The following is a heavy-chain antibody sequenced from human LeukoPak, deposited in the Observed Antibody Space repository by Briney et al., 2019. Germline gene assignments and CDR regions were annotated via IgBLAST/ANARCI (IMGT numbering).Heavy chain of an antibody. CDR2: ISSSSSYI. Sequence: GGSLRLSCAASGFTFSSYSMNWVRQAPGKGLEWVSSISSSSSYIYYADSVKGRFTISRDNAKNSLYLQMNSLRAEDTAVYCCARDVGYSYGYEGYYFDYWGQGTLVTVSS. D-gene: IGHD5-18*01. J-gene: IGHJ4*02. CDR1: GFTFSSYS. CDR3: ARDVGYSYGYEGYYFDY. V-gene: IGHV3-21*01.